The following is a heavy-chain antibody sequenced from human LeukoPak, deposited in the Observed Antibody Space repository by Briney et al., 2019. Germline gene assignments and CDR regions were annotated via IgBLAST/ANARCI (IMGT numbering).Heavy chain of an antibody. D-gene: IGHD6-6*01. CDR2: IYNTADYT. Sequence: GGSLRLSCAASGFTFSSYAMSWVRQAPGKGLEWVSGIYNTADYTFYTDSVKGRFTISRDNFKSALYLEMNSLRAEDTAVYYCAKNEYSRSHVDYWGQGTLVTVSS. J-gene: IGHJ4*02. V-gene: IGHV3-23*01. CDR1: GFTFSSYA. CDR3: AKNEYSRSHVDY.